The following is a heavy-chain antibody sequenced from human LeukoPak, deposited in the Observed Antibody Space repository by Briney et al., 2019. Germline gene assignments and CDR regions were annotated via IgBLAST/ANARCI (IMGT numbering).Heavy chain of an antibody. CDR3: ARAKPAYYDFWSGDSQHFDY. CDR1: GFTFSSYS. V-gene: IGHV3-21*04. J-gene: IGHJ4*02. D-gene: IGHD3-3*01. Sequence: GGSLRLSCAASGFTFSSYSMNWVRQAPGKGLEWVSSISSSSSSYIYYADSVKGRFTISRDNAKNSLYLQMNSLRAEDTAVYYCARAKPAYYDFWSGDSQHFDYWGQGTLVTVSS. CDR2: ISSSSSSYI.